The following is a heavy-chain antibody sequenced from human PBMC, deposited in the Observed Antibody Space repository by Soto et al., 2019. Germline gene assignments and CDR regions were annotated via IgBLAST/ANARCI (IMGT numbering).Heavy chain of an antibody. Sequence: QITLKESGPTLVRPTQTLTLTCAFSGFSLKTKGVGVGWIRQPPGKPLQWLARIYWDDDRRYNPSLKSRLSITKDTSKNQVVLRMTTMAPVDTATYYCAHSGDYYDSSGYINYWGQGTRVTVSS. CDR2: IYWDDDR. V-gene: IGHV2-5*02. CDR3: AHSGDYYDSSGYINY. CDR1: GFSLKTKGVG. J-gene: IGHJ4*02. D-gene: IGHD3-22*01.